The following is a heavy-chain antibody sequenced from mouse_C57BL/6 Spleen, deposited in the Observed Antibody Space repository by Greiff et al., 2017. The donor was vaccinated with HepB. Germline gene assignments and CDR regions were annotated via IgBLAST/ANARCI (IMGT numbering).Heavy chain of an antibody. J-gene: IGHJ4*01. Sequence: EVQLQESGTVLARPGASVKMSCKTSGYTFTSYWMHWVKQRPGQGLEWIGAIYPGNSDTSYNQKFKGKAKLTAVTSASTAYMELSSLTNGDSAVYYFTRGGYDDGYAMDYWGQRTSVTVSS. V-gene: IGHV1-5*01. CDR1: GYTFTSYW. CDR2: IYPGNSDT. D-gene: IGHD2-2*01. CDR3: TRGGYDDGYAMDY.